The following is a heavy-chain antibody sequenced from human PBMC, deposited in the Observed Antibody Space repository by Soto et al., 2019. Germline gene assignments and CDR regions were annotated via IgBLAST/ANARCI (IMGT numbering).Heavy chain of an antibody. CDR3: AGGQYYFDY. D-gene: IGHD2-15*01. Sequence: QVQLVESGGGGVQPGRSLRLSCAASEFPFSNYGMHWVRQAPGKGLEWVAHISYDGSNKHYADSVKGRFTISRDNSKNMLFLQMSSLRTEDTAVYYCAGGQYYFDYCGQGTRVSVSS. V-gene: IGHV3-30*03. J-gene: IGHJ4*02. CDR1: EFPFSNYG. CDR2: ISYDGSNK.